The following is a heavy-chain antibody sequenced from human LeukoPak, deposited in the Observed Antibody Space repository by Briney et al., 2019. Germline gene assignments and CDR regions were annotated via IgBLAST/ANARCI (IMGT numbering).Heavy chain of an antibody. D-gene: IGHD6-19*01. CDR3: ARPFADRVAGTSPNFYYYYGMDV. J-gene: IGHJ6*02. CDR2: IYASGSP. CDR1: GGSISIHY. V-gene: IGHV4-4*07. Sequence: PSETLSLTCTVSGGSISIHYWSWIRQPAGKGLEWIGRIYASGSPNYNPSLKSRVTISVDTSKNQFSLKLSSVTAADTAVYYCARPFADRVAGTSPNFYYYYGMDVWGQGTTVTVSS.